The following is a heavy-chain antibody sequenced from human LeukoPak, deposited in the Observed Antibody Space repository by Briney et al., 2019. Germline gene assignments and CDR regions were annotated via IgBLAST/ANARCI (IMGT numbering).Heavy chain of an antibody. V-gene: IGHV4-39*07. CDR3: ARAPPNKRQNMRYYSFDYTDV. D-gene: IGHD1-1*01. J-gene: IGHJ6*03. CDR2: VYYSGTN. CDR1: GVSISSSPYY. Sequence: PSETLSLTCTVSGVSISSSPYYWGRLRQPPGKGLEWIGSVYYSGTNYSNPALESRITISVYTSKTPFSRKQTSVTDAATAVYYCARAPPNKRQNMRYYSFDYTDVWGEGTPVTVSS.